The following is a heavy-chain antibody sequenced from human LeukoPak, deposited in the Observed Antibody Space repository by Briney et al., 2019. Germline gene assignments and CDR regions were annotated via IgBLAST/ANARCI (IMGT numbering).Heavy chain of an antibody. Sequence: SETLSLTCTVSGGSINSSSYYWGWIRQPPGKGLEWIGSIYYSGSTYYNPSLKSRVTISVDTSKNQFSLKLSSVTAADTAVYYCARLDYSNLPYLDYWGQGTLVTVSS. J-gene: IGHJ4*02. CDR2: IYYSGST. CDR3: ARLDYSNLPYLDY. V-gene: IGHV4-39*01. D-gene: IGHD4-11*01. CDR1: GGSINSSSYY.